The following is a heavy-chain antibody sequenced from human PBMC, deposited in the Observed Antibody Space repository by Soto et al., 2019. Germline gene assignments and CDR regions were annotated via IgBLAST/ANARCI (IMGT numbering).Heavy chain of an antibody. J-gene: IGHJ6*02. Sequence: PGGSLRRSCAASGFTFSSYAMSWVRQAPGKGLEWVSAISGSGGSTYYADSVKGRFTISRDNSKNTLYLQMNSLRAEDTAVYYCAKPYSSRWDSYYGMDVWGQGTTVTVS. D-gene: IGHD6-13*01. CDR1: GFTFSSYA. CDR2: ISGSGGST. CDR3: AKPYSSRWDSYYGMDV. V-gene: IGHV3-23*01.